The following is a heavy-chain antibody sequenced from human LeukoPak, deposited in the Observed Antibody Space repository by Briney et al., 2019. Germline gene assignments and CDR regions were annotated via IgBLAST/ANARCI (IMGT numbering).Heavy chain of an antibody. D-gene: IGHD6-13*01. V-gene: IGHV4-34*01. CDR2: INHSGST. J-gene: IGHJ6*02. Sequence: SETLSLTCAVYSGSFSGYYWSWIRQPPGKGLEWIGEINHSGSTNYNPSLKSRVTISEDTSKNQFSLKLSSVTAANTAVYYCARRRQLANYYYYGMDVWGQGTTVTVPS. CDR3: ARRRQLANYYYYGMDV. CDR1: SGSFSGYY.